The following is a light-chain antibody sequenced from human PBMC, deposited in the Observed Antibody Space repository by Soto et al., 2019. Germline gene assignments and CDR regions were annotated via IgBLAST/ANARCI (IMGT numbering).Light chain of an antibody. CDR3: QQYGSSPRT. J-gene: IGKJ1*01. CDR2: GAS. CDR1: QSVGSN. V-gene: IGKV3-20*01. Sequence: EVALTQSPATLSVSPGAGATLSCRASQSVGSNLAWYQQKPGQTPRVLIYGASTRAIGVPARFSGSGSGTDFTLTISRLEPEDFAVYYCQQYGSSPRTFGQGTKVDI.